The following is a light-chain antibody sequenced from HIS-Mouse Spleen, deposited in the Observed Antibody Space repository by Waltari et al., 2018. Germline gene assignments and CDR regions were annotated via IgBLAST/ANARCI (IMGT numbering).Light chain of an antibody. J-gene: IGLJ2*01. CDR1: SSDVGGYTY. CDR2: EVS. V-gene: IGLV2-14*01. CDR3: SSYTSSSNVV. Sequence: QSALTQPASVSGSPGQSITISCTGTSSDVGGYTYVSWYQQHPGKAPKLMIYEVSNRPSGVSNRFSGSKSGNTASLTISGLQAEDEADYYCSSYTSSSNVVFGGGTKLTVL.